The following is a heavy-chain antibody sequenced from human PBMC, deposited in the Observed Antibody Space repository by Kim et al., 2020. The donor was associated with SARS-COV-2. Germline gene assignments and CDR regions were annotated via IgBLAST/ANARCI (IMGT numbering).Heavy chain of an antibody. CDR1: GYSFTSYW. D-gene: IGHD2-21*02. Sequence: GESLKISCKGSGYSFTSYWIGWVRQMPGKGLEWMGIIYPGDSDTRYSPSFQGQVTITADKSISTAYLQWSSLKASDTAMYYCARHALPDCCGDCGEAFDIWGQGTMVTVSS. CDR2: IYPGDSDT. V-gene: IGHV5-51*01. CDR3: ARHALPDCCGDCGEAFDI. J-gene: IGHJ3*02.